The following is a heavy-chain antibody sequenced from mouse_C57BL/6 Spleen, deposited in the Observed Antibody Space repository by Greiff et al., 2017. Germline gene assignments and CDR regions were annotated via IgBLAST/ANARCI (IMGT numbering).Heavy chain of an antibody. Sequence: VQRVESGAELMKPGASVKLSCKATGYTFTGYWIEWVKQRPGHGLEWIGEILPGSGSTNYNEKFKGKATFTADTSSNTAYMQLSSLITEDSAIYYCARVTTVVAPIDYWGQGTTLTVSS. CDR2: ILPGSGST. CDR3: ARVTTVVAPIDY. J-gene: IGHJ2*01. V-gene: IGHV1-9*01. CDR1: GYTFTGYW. D-gene: IGHD1-1*01.